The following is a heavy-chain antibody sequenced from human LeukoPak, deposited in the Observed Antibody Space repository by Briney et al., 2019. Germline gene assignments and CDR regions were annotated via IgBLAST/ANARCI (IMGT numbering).Heavy chain of an antibody. J-gene: IGHJ3*02. D-gene: IGHD3-16*01. Sequence: PGGSLRLSCAASGFTFSSFSMTWVRQAPGKGLEWLSSFTSRSRSIYYADSAKGRFTISRDNAKNTLYLHMNSLRAEDTAVYYCARFYGGSALDNWGQGTMVTVSS. CDR3: ARFYGGSALDN. CDR1: GFTFSSFS. V-gene: IGHV3-21*01. CDR2: FTSRSRSI.